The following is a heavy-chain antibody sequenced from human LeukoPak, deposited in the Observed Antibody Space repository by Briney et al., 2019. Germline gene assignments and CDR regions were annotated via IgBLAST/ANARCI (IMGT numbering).Heavy chain of an antibody. Sequence: SETLSLTCTVSGYSISSGYYWGWIRQPPGKGLEWIGFIYYSGSTNYNPSLKSRVTISVDMSKNQFSLKLSSVTAADTAVYYCARHWGRYFDRSPDDYWGQGTLVTVSS. J-gene: IGHJ4*02. CDR2: IYYSGST. CDR1: GYSISSGYY. D-gene: IGHD3-9*01. V-gene: IGHV4-38-2*02. CDR3: ARHWGRYFDRSPDDY.